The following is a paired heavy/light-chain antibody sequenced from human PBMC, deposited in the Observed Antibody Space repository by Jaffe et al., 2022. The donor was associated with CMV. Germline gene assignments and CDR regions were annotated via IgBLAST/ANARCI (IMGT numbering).Heavy chain of an antibody. Sequence: EVQLVESGGSSVSSGRSLRLSCQVSGFNLGDYTLTWVRQAPGKGLEWVGFIRSKAYRETTEYAASVRGRFTISRDEPKSIAYLQMDSLETEDTAVYYCTRERGFDFWSDAFDKWGQGTLVTVSS. V-gene: IGHV3-49*04. D-gene: IGHD3-3*01. CDR1: GFNLGDYT. J-gene: IGHJ4*02. CDR3: TRERGFDFWSDAFDK. CDR2: IRSKAYRETT.
Light chain of an antibody. V-gene: IGKV4-1*01. CDR2: WAS. J-gene: IGKJ1*01. CDR1: QSVLHRSNNINY. Sequence: DIVMTQSPDSLAVSLGERATINCKSSQSVLHRSNNINYFGWYQQKPGQPPKLLISWASSRESGVPDRFSGSGSGTEFTLTISSLQVEDVAVYYCQQYYGTPRTFGQGTRVEI. CDR3: QQYYGTPRT.